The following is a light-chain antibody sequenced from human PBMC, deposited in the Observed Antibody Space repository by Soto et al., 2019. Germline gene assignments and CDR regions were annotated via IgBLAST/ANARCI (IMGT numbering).Light chain of an antibody. CDR1: SSDVGGYNY. CDR3: CSYAGSYAVGV. J-gene: IGLJ1*01. V-gene: IGLV2-11*01. Sequence: QSALTQPRSVSGSPGQSVTISCTGTSSDVGGYNYVSWYQQHPGKAPKLMIYDVSKRPSGVPDRFSGSKSGNTASLTISGLQAEDEADYYCCSYAGSYAVGVFGPGTKLTVL. CDR2: DVS.